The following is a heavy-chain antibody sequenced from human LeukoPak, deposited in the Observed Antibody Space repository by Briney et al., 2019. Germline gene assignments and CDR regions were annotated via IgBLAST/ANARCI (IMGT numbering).Heavy chain of an antibody. CDR3: ARGPADGIAAAFGWFDP. J-gene: IGHJ5*02. CDR1: GGSISSYY. V-gene: IGHV4-4*09. CDR2: IYTSGST. Sequence: SETLSLTCTVSGGSISSYYWSWIRQPPGKGLEWIGYIYTSGSTYYNPSLKSRVTISVDTSKNQFSLKLSSVTAADTAVYYCARGPADGIAAAFGWFDPWGQGTLVTVSS. D-gene: IGHD6-13*01.